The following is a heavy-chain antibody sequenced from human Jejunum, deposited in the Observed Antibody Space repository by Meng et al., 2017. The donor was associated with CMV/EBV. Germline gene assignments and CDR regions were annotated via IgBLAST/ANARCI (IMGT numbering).Heavy chain of an antibody. CDR1: PFINRA. J-gene: IGHJ6*02. V-gene: IGHV3-19*01. CDR3: ARDSFQNIFEVLTFDV. Sequence: PFINRAMDWVRQAPGKGLEWVSGVSWNGSRTHYADSVKGRFIISRDNSRNFLYLQMNSLRAEDTAVYFCARDSFQNIFEVLTFDVWGQGTTVTVSS. CDR2: VSWNGSRT. D-gene: IGHD3-3*02.